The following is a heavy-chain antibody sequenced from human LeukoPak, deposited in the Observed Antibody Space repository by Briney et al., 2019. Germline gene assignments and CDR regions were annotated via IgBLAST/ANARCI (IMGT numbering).Heavy chain of an antibody. CDR1: GYTFTSYG. Sequence: GASVKVSCKASGYTFTSYGISWVRQAPGQGLEWMGWISAYNGNTNYAQKLQGRVTMTTDTSTSTAYMEPRSLRSDDTAVYYCARVPTLSYYYDSSGYCDYWGQGTLVTVSS. CDR3: ARVPTLSYYYDSSGYCDY. V-gene: IGHV1-18*01. J-gene: IGHJ4*02. CDR2: ISAYNGNT. D-gene: IGHD3-22*01.